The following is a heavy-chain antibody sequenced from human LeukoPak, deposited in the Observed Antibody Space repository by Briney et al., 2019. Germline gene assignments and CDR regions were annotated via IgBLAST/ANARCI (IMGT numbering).Heavy chain of an antibody. CDR2: IIPILGIA. CDR1: GGTFSSYA. J-gene: IGHJ1*01. D-gene: IGHD4-23*01. CDR3: ASHGDLIIGGNWIRAEYFQH. Sequence: ASVKVSCKASGGTFSSYAISWVRQAPGQGLEWMGRIIPILGIANYAQKFQGRVTITADKSTSTAYMELSSLRSEDTAVYYCASHGDLIIGGNWIRAEYFQHWGQGTLVTVSS. V-gene: IGHV1-69*04.